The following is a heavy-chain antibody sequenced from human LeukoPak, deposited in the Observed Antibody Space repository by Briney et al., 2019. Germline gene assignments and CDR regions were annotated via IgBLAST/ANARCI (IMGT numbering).Heavy chain of an antibody. J-gene: IGHJ6*02. CDR1: GYTFTGYY. V-gene: IGHV1-2*02. D-gene: IGHD2-2*01. CDR3: AIDPGYIVVVTAALEHYYGMDV. Sequence: AASVKVSCKASGYTFTGYYMHWVRQAPGQGLEWMGWINPNSGGTNYAQKFQGRVTMTRDTSISTAYMELSRLRSDDTAVYYCAIDPGYIVVVTAALEHYYGMDVWGQGTTVTVSS. CDR2: INPNSGGT.